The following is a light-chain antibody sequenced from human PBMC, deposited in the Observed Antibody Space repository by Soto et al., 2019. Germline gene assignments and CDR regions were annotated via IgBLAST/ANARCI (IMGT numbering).Light chain of an antibody. Sequence: QSVLTQPASVSGSPGQSITISCTGTSSDVGGYDYVSWYQLHPGKAPKLMVFEVSNRPSGVSYRFSGSKSGNTASLTISGLKAEDEADYFCSSYSISTADLFGTGTKVTVL. V-gene: IGLV2-14*01. J-gene: IGLJ1*01. CDR2: EVS. CDR3: SSYSISTADL. CDR1: SSDVGGYDY.